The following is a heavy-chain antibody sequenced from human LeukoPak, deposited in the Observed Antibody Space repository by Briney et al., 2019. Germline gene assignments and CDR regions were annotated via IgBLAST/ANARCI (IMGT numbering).Heavy chain of an antibody. CDR3: ARGLAVSPMAPISDN. CDR2: IRQDSGDT. Sequence: SGGSLRLSCAASGFIFSACWMNWVRQAPGKGLEWVANIRQDSGDTRYVDSVRGRFTISRDNSQNSLYLQMNSLRVEDTAVYYCARGLAVSPMAPISDNWGQGTLVTVSS. CDR1: GFIFSACW. D-gene: IGHD3-10*01. V-gene: IGHV3-7*01. J-gene: IGHJ4*02.